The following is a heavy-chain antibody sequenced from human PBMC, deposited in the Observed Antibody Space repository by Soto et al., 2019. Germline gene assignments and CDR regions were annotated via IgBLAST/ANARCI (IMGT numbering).Heavy chain of an antibody. CDR1: GYTLTELS. CDR3: ATGLPRLRFLLVTDY. D-gene: IGHD3-3*01. Sequence: ASVKVSCKVSGYTLTELSMHWVRQAPGKGLEWMGGFDPEDGETIYAQKFQGRVTMTEDTSTDTAYMELSSLRPEDTAVYYCATGLPRLRFLLVTDYWGQGTLVTVSS. V-gene: IGHV1-24*01. J-gene: IGHJ4*02. CDR2: FDPEDGET.